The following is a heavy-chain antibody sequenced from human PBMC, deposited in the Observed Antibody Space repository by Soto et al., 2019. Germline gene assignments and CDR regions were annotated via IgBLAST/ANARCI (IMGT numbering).Heavy chain of an antibody. CDR1: GFTVSSNY. CDR3: ARQVVAAIRYYYYYYGMDV. Sequence: LRLSCAASGFTVSSNYMSWVRQSPWKWLEWVSVIYSGGSTYYADSVKGRFTISRDNSKNTLYLQMNSLRAEDTAVYYCARQVVAAIRYYYYYYGMDVWGQGTTVTVSS. D-gene: IGHD2-15*01. CDR2: IYSGGST. V-gene: IGHV3-53*01. J-gene: IGHJ6*02.